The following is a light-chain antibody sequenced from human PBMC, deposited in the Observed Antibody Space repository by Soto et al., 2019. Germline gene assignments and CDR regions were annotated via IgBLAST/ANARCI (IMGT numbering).Light chain of an antibody. V-gene: IGLV1-40*01. CDR3: QSYDSSVNGVV. J-gene: IGLJ2*01. CDR1: SANIGAGYD. Sequence: QSVLTQPPSVSGAPGQRVTISCTGNSANIGAGYDVQWYQQFPGRAPNLIIFRNNNRPSGVPDRFSASKSDNSASLAIAGIQTDDEADYYCQSYDSSVNGVVFGGGTKLTVL. CDR2: RNN.